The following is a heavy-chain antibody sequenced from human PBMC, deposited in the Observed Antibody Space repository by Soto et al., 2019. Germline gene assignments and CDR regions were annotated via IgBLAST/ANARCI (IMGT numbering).Heavy chain of an antibody. CDR3: ARALRFLEWLPDYYYYGMDV. CDR1: GFTFSSYS. D-gene: IGHD3-3*01. J-gene: IGHJ6*02. Sequence: EVQLVESGGGLVQPGGSLRLSCAASGFTFSSYSMNWVRQAPGKGLEWVSYISSSSTIYYADSVKGRFTISRDNAKNSLYLQMNSLRDEDTAVYYCARALRFLEWLPDYYYYGMDVWGQGTTVTVSS. CDR2: ISSSSTI. V-gene: IGHV3-48*02.